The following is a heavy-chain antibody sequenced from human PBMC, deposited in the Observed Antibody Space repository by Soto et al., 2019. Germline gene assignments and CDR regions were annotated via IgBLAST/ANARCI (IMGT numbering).Heavy chain of an antibody. V-gene: IGHV3-21*01. D-gene: IGHD1-1*01. CDR3: ARFGSTTEAH. J-gene: IGHJ4*02. CDR2: ISSSSSYI. Sequence: ESGGGLVKPGGSLRLSCAASGFTFSSYTMIWVRQAPGKGLEWVSSISSSSSYIYYADSVKGRFTISRDNAKNSLYLQMNSLRAEDTAVYYCARFGSTTEAHWGQGTLVTVSS. CDR1: GFTFSSYT.